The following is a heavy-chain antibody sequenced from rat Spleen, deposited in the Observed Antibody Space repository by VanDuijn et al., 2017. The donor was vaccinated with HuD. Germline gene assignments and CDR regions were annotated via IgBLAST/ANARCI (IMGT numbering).Heavy chain of an antibody. D-gene: IGHD4-3*01. CDR1: GFSLTSYN. CDR3: ARGGRRGYYIMDA. V-gene: IGHV2-45*01. CDR2: MWSGGST. J-gene: IGHJ4*01. Sequence: QVRLKESGPGLVQPSQTLSLTCTVSGFSLTSYNVHWVRQPPGKGLEWMGVMWSGGSTDYNSVLKSRLSISRDTSKNQVFLKMNSLQREDTTTYYCARGGRRGYYIMDAWGQGASVTVSS.